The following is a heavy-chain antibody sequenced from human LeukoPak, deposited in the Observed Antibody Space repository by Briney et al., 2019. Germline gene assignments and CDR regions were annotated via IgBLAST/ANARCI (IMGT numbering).Heavy chain of an antibody. J-gene: IGHJ6*02. CDR1: GFTFSSFA. V-gene: IGHV3-30-3*01. CDR2: IAHDESSQ. Sequence: GGSLKLSCGVSGFTFSSFAMHWVRQAPGKGLEWVAVIAHDESSQYHAESVKGRFTISRDNSGSTLFLQMNSLRPGDTAVYYCARHEEVEDYAMDVWGQGATVIVSS. CDR3: ARHEEVEDYAMDV.